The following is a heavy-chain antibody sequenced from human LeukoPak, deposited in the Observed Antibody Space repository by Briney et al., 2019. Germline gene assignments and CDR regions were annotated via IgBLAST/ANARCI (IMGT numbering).Heavy chain of an antibody. D-gene: IGHD2-2*02. CDR3: ARVSGASWYMDY. V-gene: IGHV4-34*12. CDR1: GGSFSGYY. CDR2: IIHTGSI. J-gene: IGHJ4*02. Sequence: SETLSLTCAVYGGSFSGYYWSWIRQPPGKGLEWIGEIIHTGSINYNPSLKSRVTISVDTSKNQFSLKLSSVTAADTAVFYCARVSGASWYMDYWGQGTLVTVSP.